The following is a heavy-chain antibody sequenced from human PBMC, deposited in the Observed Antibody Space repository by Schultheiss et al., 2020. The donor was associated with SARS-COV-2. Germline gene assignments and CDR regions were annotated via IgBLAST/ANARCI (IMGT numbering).Heavy chain of an antibody. CDR1: GGSISSSNW. J-gene: IGHJ4*02. CDR3: AGGIAVDDY. CDR2: INHSGST. V-gene: IGHV4-4*02. D-gene: IGHD6-19*01. Sequence: SETLSLTCAVSGGSISSSNWWSWVRQPPGKGLEWIGEINHSGSTNYNPSLKSRVTISVDTSKNQFSLKLSSVTAADTAVYYCAGGIAVDDYWGQGTLVTVSS.